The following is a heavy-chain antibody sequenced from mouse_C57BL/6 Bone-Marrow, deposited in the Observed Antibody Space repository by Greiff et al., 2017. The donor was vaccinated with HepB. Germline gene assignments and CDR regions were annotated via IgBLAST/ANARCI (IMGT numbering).Heavy chain of an antibody. CDR2: IYPRSGNT. V-gene: IGHV1-81*01. CDR3: AREGVLRYFDY. J-gene: IGHJ2*01. Sequence: QVQLQQSGAELARPGASVKLSCKASGYTFTSYGISWVKQRTGQGLEWIGEIYPRSGNTYYNEKFKGKATLTADKSSSTAYMELLSLTSEDSAVYFCAREGVLRYFDYWGQGTTLTVSS. CDR1: GYTFTSYG. D-gene: IGHD1-1*01.